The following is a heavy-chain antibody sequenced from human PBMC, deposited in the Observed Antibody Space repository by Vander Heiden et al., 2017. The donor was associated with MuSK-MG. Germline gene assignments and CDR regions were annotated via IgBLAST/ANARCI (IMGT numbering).Heavy chain of an antibody. CDR3: ARDRRVSHYYYYYYMDV. CDR1: GRTFSSYA. CDR2: IIPILGIA. D-gene: IGHD6-13*01. V-gene: IGHV1-69*04. Sequence: QVQLVQSGAEVKKPGSSVKVSCKASGRTFSSYAISWVRQAPGQGLEWMGGIIPILGIANYAQKFQGRVTITADESTSTAYMELSSLRSEDTAVYYCARDRRVSHYYYYYYMDVWGKGTTVTVS. J-gene: IGHJ6*03.